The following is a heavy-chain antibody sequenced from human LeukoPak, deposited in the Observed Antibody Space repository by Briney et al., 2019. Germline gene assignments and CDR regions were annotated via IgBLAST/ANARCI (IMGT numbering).Heavy chain of an antibody. V-gene: IGHV1-8*01. D-gene: IGHD3-16*02. CDR2: MNPNSGNT. J-gene: IGHJ1*01. Sequence: ASVKVSCKASGYTFTSYDINWVRQATGQGLEWMGWMNPNSGNTGYAQKFQGRVAMTRNTSISTAYMELSSLRSEDTAVYYCARGLGPTYDYIWGSYRTSAEYFQHWGQGTLVTVSS. CDR1: GYTFTSYD. CDR3: ARGLGPTYDYIWGSYRTSAEYFQH.